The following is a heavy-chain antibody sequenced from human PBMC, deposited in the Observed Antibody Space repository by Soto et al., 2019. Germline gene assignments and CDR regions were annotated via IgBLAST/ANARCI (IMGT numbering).Heavy chain of an antibody. J-gene: IGHJ6*02. CDR3: ARETAVAGGMDV. CDR2: ISSSSSYI. CDR1: GFTFSSYS. D-gene: IGHD6-19*01. V-gene: IGHV3-21*01. Sequence: EVQLVESGGGLVKPGGSLRLSCAASGFTFSSYSMNWVRQAPGKGLEWVSSISSSSSYIYYADSVKGRFTISRDHAKNSLYLQMTSLRAEDTAVYYCARETAVAGGMDVWGQGTTVTVSS.